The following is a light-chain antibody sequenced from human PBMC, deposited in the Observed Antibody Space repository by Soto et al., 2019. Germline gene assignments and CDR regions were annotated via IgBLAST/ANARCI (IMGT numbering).Light chain of an antibody. Sequence: SVVTESTLSVPVMSGEPASIFWGSCESLLHSNGYKFLDWYLQRPGQSPQLLIYLASNRSSGVPDRFSGSGSGTDFTLKISRVEAEDVGVYYCMQALQSPRTFGQGTKV. CDR2: LAS. J-gene: IGKJ1*01. CDR3: MQALQSPRT. CDR1: ESLLHSNGYKF. V-gene: IGKV2-28*01.